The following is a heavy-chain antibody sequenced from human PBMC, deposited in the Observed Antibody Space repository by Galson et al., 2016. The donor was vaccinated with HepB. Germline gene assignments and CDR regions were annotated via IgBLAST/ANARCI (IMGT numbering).Heavy chain of an antibody. D-gene: IGHD6-25*01. Sequence: TLSLTCTVSGDSLNSGFYWAWIRQRPGKGLEWMGHIYHSGTTYYNPSVQSRLTISVDKSNNHFSLNLRSVTAADTAVYFCAKQGLFRGIDSWGQGTLVTVSS. CDR3: AKQGLFRGIDS. J-gene: IGHJ4*02. V-gene: IGHV4-31*03. CDR1: GDSLNSGFY. CDR2: IYHSGTT.